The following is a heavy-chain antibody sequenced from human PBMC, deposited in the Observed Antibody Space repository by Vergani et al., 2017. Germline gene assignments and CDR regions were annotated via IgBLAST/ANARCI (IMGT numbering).Heavy chain of an antibody. Sequence: QVQLHQWGAGLLKPSETLSLTCAVSGYSISSGYYWGWIRQPPGKGLEWIGSIYTSGSTNYNPSLKSRVTISVDTSKNQFSLKLSSVTAADTTVYYCARGSRAAGYSGPDSWGQGTRVTVSS. CDR3: ARGSRAAGYSGPDS. CDR1: GYSISSGYY. CDR2: IYTSGST. D-gene: IGHD6-13*01. J-gene: IGHJ4*02. V-gene: IGHV4-38-2*01.